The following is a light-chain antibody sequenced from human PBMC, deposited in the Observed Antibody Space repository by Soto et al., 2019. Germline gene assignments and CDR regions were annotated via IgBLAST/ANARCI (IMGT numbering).Light chain of an antibody. V-gene: IGKV4-1*01. Sequence: DIVMTQSPDSLTVSLGERATINCKSSQSIWFSNNKNDLAWYQQKLGQSPKLLIYWASTRESVVPDRFSGSGSETDFTLTISSLQAEDVAVYYCQQYYDTPLTFGGGTKVEIK. CDR3: QQYYDTPLT. CDR2: WAS. J-gene: IGKJ4*01. CDR1: QSIWFSNNKND.